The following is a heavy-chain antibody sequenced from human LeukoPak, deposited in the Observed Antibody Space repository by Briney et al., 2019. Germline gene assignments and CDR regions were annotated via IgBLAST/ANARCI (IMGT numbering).Heavy chain of an antibody. Sequence: GGSLRLSCAASGFTSSSYSMNWVRQAPGKGLEWVSSISSSSSYIYYADSVKGRFTISRDNAKNSLYLQMNSLRAEDTAVYYCARAGTAMAFFDYWGQGTLVTVSS. J-gene: IGHJ4*02. CDR3: ARAGTAMAFFDY. V-gene: IGHV3-21*01. CDR1: GFTSSSYS. CDR2: ISSSSSYI. D-gene: IGHD5-18*01.